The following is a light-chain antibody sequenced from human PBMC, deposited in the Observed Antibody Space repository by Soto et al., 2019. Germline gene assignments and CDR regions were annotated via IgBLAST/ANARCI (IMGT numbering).Light chain of an antibody. CDR1: QSVSSN. Sequence: EIVMTQSPATLSVSPGERATLSCRASQSVSSNLAWYQQKPGQAPRLLIYGASTRATGIPARFSGSGSGTAFTLTISSLQLEDFAVYYCQQYNNWRPWTFGQGTKVEIK. J-gene: IGKJ1*01. CDR2: GAS. V-gene: IGKV3-15*01. CDR3: QQYNNWRPWT.